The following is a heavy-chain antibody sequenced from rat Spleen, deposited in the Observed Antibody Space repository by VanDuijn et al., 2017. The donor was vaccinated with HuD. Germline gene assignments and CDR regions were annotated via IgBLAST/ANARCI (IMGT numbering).Heavy chain of an antibody. CDR3: TRESLPGFNSHWFLS. CDR1: GFSLTSNG. CDR2: ISTGGNT. D-gene: IGHD1-4*01. J-gene: IGHJ3*01. Sequence: QVHLKESGPGLVQSSQTLSLTCTVSGFSLTSNGVSWVRQPPGEGLEWIAAISTGGNTYYNSALSSRLSLSRDTSKSQVFLKVDSLQTEDTATYFCTRESLPGFNSHWFLSWGQGTLVTVSS. V-gene: IGHV2S12*01.